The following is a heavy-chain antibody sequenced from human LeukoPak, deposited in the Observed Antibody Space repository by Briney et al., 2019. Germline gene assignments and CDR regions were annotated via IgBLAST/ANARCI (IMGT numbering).Heavy chain of an antibody. V-gene: IGHV4-4*07. D-gene: IGHD5-18*01. CDR2: IYTSGST. CDR3: ARDNGGGYSYGSWFDP. J-gene: IGHJ5*02. Sequence: PSETLSLTCTVSGGSISSYYWSWIRQPAGKGLEWIGRIYTSGSTNYNPSLKSRVTMSVDTPKNQFSLKLSSVTAADTAVYYCARDNGGGYSYGSWFDPWGQGTLVTVSS. CDR1: GGSISSYY.